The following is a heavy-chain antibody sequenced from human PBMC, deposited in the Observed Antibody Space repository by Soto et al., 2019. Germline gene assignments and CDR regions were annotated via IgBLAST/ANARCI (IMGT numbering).Heavy chain of an antibody. CDR2: ISVSGSYT. D-gene: IGHD6-19*01. CDR3: VKDRSTSDWYGYFDY. Sequence: GGSLRLSCAASGFTFSTYTMSWVRQAPGKGLEWVSSISVSGSYTYYVDSVKGRFAISRDNSKNTLFLQMNHLRAEDTALYYCVKDRSTSDWYGYFDYWGQGTLVTVSS. CDR1: GFTFSTYT. V-gene: IGHV3-23*01. J-gene: IGHJ4*02.